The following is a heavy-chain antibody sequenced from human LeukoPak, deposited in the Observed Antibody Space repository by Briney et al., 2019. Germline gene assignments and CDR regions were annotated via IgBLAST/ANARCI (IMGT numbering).Heavy chain of an antibody. CDR3: ARGRISSGWYCDY. D-gene: IGHD6-19*01. Sequence: PGGSLRLSCAASGFSFNNYIMHWVRQPPGRGLEFVSAISSDGGSTYYANSVKGRFAISRDNSKNTLYLQMGSRRAEDMAVYYCARGRISSGWYCDYWGQGTLVTASS. V-gene: IGHV3-64*01. CDR2: ISSDGGST. CDR1: GFSFNNYI. J-gene: IGHJ4*02.